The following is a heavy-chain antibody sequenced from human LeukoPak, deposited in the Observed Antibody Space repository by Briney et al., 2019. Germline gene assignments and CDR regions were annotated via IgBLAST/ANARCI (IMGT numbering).Heavy chain of an antibody. Sequence: GGSLRLSCAASGFTFSSYALSWVRQAPGKGLEWVSAISGSGGNTYYADSVKGWFTISRDNSKNTLYLQMNSLRAEDTAVYYCAKDRGYSSSSQGFDYWGQGTLVTVSS. D-gene: IGHD6-6*01. J-gene: IGHJ4*02. V-gene: IGHV3-23*01. CDR3: AKDRGYSSSSQGFDY. CDR2: ISGSGGNT. CDR1: GFTFSSYA.